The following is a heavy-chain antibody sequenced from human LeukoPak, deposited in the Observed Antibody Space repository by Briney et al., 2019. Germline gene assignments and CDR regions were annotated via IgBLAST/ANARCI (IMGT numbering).Heavy chain of an antibody. V-gene: IGHV4-38-2*01. CDR2: IHDGGST. Sequence: PAGSLSLTCAVSGYSTSVAYYWGWIRQPPGKGLEWIGTIHDGGSTYYNPSLKSRVTISVDTSKNQFSLKLSSVTAADTAVYYCARPVRSYYGRRGHFHYWRQGHLVPVPS. J-gene: IGHJ4*02. CDR3: ARPVRSYYGRRGHFHY. D-gene: IGHD1-26*01. CDR1: GYSTSVAYY.